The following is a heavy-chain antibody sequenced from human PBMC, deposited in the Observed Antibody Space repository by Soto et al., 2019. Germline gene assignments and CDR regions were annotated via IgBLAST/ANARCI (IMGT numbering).Heavy chain of an antibody. J-gene: IGHJ4*02. D-gene: IGHD6-19*01. CDR1: GFTFSGFA. V-gene: IGHV3-7*01. Sequence: EVQLVESGGGLVQPGGSLRLSCAASGFTFSGFAMNWVRQAPGKGLEWVAIIKEDGSKKYYVDSVKGRFTISRDNAKKSLYLQMDSLRVEDTAVYYCARGSGSLIDHWGQGTAVTVSS. CDR3: ARGSGSLIDH. CDR2: IKEDGSKK.